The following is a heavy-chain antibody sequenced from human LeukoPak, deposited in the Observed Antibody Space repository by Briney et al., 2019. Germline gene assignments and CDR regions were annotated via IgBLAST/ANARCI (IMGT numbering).Heavy chain of an antibody. Sequence: PGGSLRLSCAASGFTFTSYWMHWVHQAPGKGLVWVSRINSDGSSTTYADSVKGRFTISRDNAQNTLYLQMNSLRVEDTAVYYCARVSSPYYYGSGSYYLPFDPWGQGTLVTVSS. CDR1: GFTFTSYW. V-gene: IGHV3-74*03. CDR3: ARVSSPYYYGSGSYYLPFDP. J-gene: IGHJ5*02. D-gene: IGHD3-10*01. CDR2: INSDGSST.